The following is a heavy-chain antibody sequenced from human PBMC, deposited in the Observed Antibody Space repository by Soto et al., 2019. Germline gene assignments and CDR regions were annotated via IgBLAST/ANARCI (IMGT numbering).Heavy chain of an antibody. V-gene: IGHV1-69*06. CDR2: IIPIFGTA. Sequence: QVQLVQSGAEVKKPGSSVKVSCKASGGTFSSYAISWVRQAPGQGLEWTGGIIPIFGTANYAQKFQGRVTITADKSTSTAYMELSSLRSEDTAVYYCARAEITVTSDYYYYGMDVWGQGTTVTVSS. CDR1: GGTFSSYA. J-gene: IGHJ6*02. CDR3: ARAEITVTSDYYYYGMDV. D-gene: IGHD4-17*01.